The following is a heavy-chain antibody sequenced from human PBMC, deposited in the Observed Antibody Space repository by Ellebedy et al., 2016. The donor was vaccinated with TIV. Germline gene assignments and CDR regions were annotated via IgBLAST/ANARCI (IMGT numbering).Heavy chain of an antibody. CDR2: VFYSGSA. J-gene: IGHJ3*01. D-gene: IGHD3/OR15-3a*01. Sequence: MPSETLSLTCSVSGSSVSSYYWSWIRQSSGRGLEWIGTVFYSGSATYNPSLKGRVTMSFHKSRSEFSLNVTSVTAADTAVYYCARHVCRYSILGLVLCSRASGDVFDVWGQGTMVTVSA. V-gene: IGHV4-59*08. CDR1: GSSVSSYY. CDR3: ARHVCRYSILGLVLCSRASGDVFDV.